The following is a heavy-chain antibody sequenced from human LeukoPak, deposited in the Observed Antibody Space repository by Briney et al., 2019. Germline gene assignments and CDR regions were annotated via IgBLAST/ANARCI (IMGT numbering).Heavy chain of an antibody. J-gene: IGHJ5*02. CDR2: IYYSGST. CDR1: GGSISSSSYY. CDR3: ARDQYYYDSSGYNGWFDP. D-gene: IGHD3-22*01. Sequence: SETLSLTCTVSGGSISSSSYYWGWIRQPPGKGLEWIGSIYYSGSTYYNPSLKSRVTISVDTSKNQFSLKLSSVTAADTAVYYCARDQYYYDSSGYNGWFDPWGQGTLVTVSS. V-gene: IGHV4-39*07.